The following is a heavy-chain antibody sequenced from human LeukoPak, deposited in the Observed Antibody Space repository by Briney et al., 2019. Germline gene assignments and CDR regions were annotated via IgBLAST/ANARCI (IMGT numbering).Heavy chain of an antibody. V-gene: IGHV3-9*01. J-gene: IGHJ6*02. D-gene: IGHD3-10*01. CDR2: ISWNSGSI. CDR3: AKDIRMVRGPGGMDV. Sequence: GGSLRLSCAASGFTFSSYAMSWVRQAPGKGLEWVSGISWNSGSIGYADSVKGRFTISRDNAKNSLYLQMNSLRAEDTALYYCAKDIRMVRGPGGMDVWGQGTTVTVSS. CDR1: GFTFSSYA.